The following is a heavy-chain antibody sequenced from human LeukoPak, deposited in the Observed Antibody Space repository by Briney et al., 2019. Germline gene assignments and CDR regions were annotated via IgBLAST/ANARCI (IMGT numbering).Heavy chain of an antibody. CDR1: GSTFSSYA. D-gene: IGHD2-2*02. CDR3: AKVPFYCSSTSCYTVY. CDR2: ISGSGGST. J-gene: IGHJ4*02. Sequence: GGSLRLSCAASGSTFSSYAMSWVRQAPGKGLEWVSAISGSGGSTYYADSVKGRFTISRDNAKNTLYLQMNSLRADDTAVYYCAKVPFYCSSTSCYTVYWGQGTLVTVSS. V-gene: IGHV3-23*01.